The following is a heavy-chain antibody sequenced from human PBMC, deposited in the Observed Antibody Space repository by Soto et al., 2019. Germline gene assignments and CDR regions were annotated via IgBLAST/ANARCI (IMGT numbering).Heavy chain of an antibody. V-gene: IGHV3-30*18. D-gene: IGHD3-9*01. Sequence: QVQLVESGGGVVQPGRSLRLSCAASGFTFSSYGMHWVRQAPGKGLEWVAVISYDASNKYYTDSVKGRFTISRDNSKNXXYLQMNSLRAEDTAVYYCAKRYYDILTGYYMDFDYWGQGTLVTVSS. CDR1: GFTFSSYG. CDR2: ISYDASNK. CDR3: AKRYYDILTGYYMDFDY. J-gene: IGHJ4*02.